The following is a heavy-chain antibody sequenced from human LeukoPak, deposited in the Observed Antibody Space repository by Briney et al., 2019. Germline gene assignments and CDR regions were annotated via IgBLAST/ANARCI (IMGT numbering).Heavy chain of an antibody. CDR1: GFTFSSYA. Sequence: GGSLRLSCAASGFTFSSYAMSWVRQAPGKGLEWVSPISGSGGSTYYADSVKGRFTISRDNSKNTLYLQMNSLRAEDTAVYYCAKKVADIVVVVAAWYFDLWGRGTLVTVSS. D-gene: IGHD2-15*01. J-gene: IGHJ2*01. V-gene: IGHV3-23*01. CDR3: AKKVADIVVVVAAWYFDL. CDR2: ISGSGGST.